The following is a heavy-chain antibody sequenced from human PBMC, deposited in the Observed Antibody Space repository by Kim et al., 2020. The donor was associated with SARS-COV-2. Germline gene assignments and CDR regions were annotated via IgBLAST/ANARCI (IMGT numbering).Heavy chain of an antibody. V-gene: IGHV1-3*01. CDR2: INAGNGNT. D-gene: IGHD6-25*01. CDR1: GYTFTSYA. CDR3: ARRGSGHGLDV. J-gene: IGHJ6*02. Sequence: ASVKVSCKASGYTFTSYAMHWVRQAPGQRLEWMGWINAGNGNTKYSQKLQDRVTLTRDTFASTVYMELSSLMSEDTAVYYCARRGSGHGLDVWGQGTTVTVSS.